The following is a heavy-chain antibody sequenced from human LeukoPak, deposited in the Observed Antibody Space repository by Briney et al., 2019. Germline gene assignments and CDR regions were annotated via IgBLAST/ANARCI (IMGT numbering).Heavy chain of an antibody. V-gene: IGHV4-61*02. CDR2: IYTSGST. CDR1: GGSISSGSYY. D-gene: IGHD2-21*02. CDR3: ARLGDWGAPDY. J-gene: IGHJ4*02. Sequence: SETLSLTCTVSGGSISSGSYYWSWIRQPAGKGLEWIGRIYTSGSTNYNPSLKSRVTISVDTSKNQFSLKLSSVTAADTAVYYCARLGDWGAPDYWGQGTLVTVSS.